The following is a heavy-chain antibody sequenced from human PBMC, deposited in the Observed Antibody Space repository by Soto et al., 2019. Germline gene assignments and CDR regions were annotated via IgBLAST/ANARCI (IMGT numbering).Heavy chain of an antibody. J-gene: IGHJ3*02. CDR3: AKDLLTYNWNGGGAFDI. CDR2: ISGSGGST. Sequence: GGSLRFSCAASGFTFSSYAMSWVRQAPGKGLEWVSAISGSGGSTYYADSVKGRFTISRDNSKNTLYLQMNSLRAEDTAVYYCAKDLLTYNWNGGGAFDIWGQGTMVTVSS. V-gene: IGHV3-23*01. D-gene: IGHD1-20*01. CDR1: GFTFSSYA.